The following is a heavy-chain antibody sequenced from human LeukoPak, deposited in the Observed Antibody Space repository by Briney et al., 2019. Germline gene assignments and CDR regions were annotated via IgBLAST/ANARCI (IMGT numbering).Heavy chain of an antibody. CDR2: ISASGGDT. D-gene: IGHD2-8*01. J-gene: IGHJ5*02. Sequence: GGSLRLSCAASGFSFSTCSFSWVRQAPGKGLEWVSGISASGGDTFYADSVKGRFTISRDNSKNTLSLQMNSLRVEDTAIYYCAKDVRRCNGACTWGQGTLVTVSS. V-gene: IGHV3-23*01. CDR1: GFSFSTCS. CDR3: AKDVRRCNGACT.